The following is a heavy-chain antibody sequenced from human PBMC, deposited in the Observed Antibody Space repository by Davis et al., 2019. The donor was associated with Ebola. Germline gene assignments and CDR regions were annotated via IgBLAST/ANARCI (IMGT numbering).Heavy chain of an antibody. CDR1: GFTFSSYA. V-gene: IGHV3-30-3*01. Sequence: GESLKISCAASGFTFSSYAIHWVRQAPGKGLEWVAVISYDGSNKYYADSVKGRFTISRDNSKNTLYLQMNSLRAEDTAVYYCARGRKDCGGDCYSALEYYYYGMDVWGQGTTVTVSS. CDR2: ISYDGSNK. CDR3: ARGRKDCGGDCYSALEYYYYGMDV. J-gene: IGHJ6*02. D-gene: IGHD2-21*02.